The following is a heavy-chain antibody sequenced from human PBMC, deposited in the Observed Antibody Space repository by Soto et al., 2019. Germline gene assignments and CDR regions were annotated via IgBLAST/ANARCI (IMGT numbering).Heavy chain of an antibody. D-gene: IGHD3-10*01. CDR2: IYHSGST. Sequence: QVQLQESGPGLVKPSGTLSLTCAVSGGSISSSNWWSWVRQPPGKGLEWIGEIYHSGSTNYNPSLKSRVTISVEKSKNQFFLKLSSVTAADTAVYYCARGSFTMVRGVIISNWFDPWGQGTLVTVSS. CDR3: ARGSFTMVRGVIISNWFDP. V-gene: IGHV4-4*02. CDR1: GGSISSSNW. J-gene: IGHJ5*02.